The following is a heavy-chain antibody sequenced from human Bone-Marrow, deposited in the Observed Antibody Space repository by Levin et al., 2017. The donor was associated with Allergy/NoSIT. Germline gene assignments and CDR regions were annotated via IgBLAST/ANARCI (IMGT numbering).Heavy chain of an antibody. D-gene: IGHD3-10*01. V-gene: IGHV1-69*01. Sequence: KISCKASGGTFSSYAISWVRQAPGQGLEWMGGIIPIFGTANYAQKFQGRVTITADESTSTAYMELSSLRSEDTAVYYCASSPFRYGGGNYYYYGMDVWGQGTTVTVSS. CDR2: IIPIFGTA. CDR3: ASSPFRYGGGNYYYYGMDV. J-gene: IGHJ6*02. CDR1: GGTFSSYA.